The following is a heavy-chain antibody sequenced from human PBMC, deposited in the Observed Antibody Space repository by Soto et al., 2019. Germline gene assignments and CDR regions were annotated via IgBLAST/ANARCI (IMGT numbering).Heavy chain of an antibody. V-gene: IGHV3-23*01. CDR3: AKDLSYSSSWSYAFDI. CDR2: ISGSGGST. J-gene: IGHJ3*02. Sequence: GSLRLSCAASGFTFSSYAMSWVRQAPGKGLEWVSAISGSGGSTYYADSVKGRFTISRDNSKNTLYLQMNSLRAEDTAVYYCAKDLSYSSSWSYAFDIWGQGTMVTVSS. D-gene: IGHD6-13*01. CDR1: GFTFSSYA.